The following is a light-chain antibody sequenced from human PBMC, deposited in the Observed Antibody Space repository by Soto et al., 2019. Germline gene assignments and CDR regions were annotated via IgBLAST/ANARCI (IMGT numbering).Light chain of an antibody. CDR1: QSINSN. J-gene: IGKJ2*01. V-gene: IGKV3-15*01. Sequence: ETVMTQSPATLSVSPGERVTLSCRASQSINSNLAWYQQRPGQAPRVLIYDASTRATAVPARLSGSGSGTEFTLTISSLQSEDFAVYYCQQYNNWPPDYTFGQGTKLEIK. CDR3: QQYNNWPPDYT. CDR2: DAS.